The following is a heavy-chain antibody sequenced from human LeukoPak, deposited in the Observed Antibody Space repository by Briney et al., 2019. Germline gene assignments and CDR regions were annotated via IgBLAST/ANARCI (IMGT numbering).Heavy chain of an antibody. Sequence: SETLSLTCTVPGGAISSHYWSWIRQSPGKGLEWIGYIYYSGTTNYSPSLKSRVTISVDTSKTQFSLKLTSVTAADTAVYYCARTVQGWFDTWGQGTLVTVSS. CDR2: IYYSGTT. CDR1: GGAISSHY. D-gene: IGHD3-10*01. J-gene: IGHJ5*02. CDR3: ARTVQGWFDT. V-gene: IGHV4-59*11.